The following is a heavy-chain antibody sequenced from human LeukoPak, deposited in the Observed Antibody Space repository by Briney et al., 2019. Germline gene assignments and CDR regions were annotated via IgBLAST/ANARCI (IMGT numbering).Heavy chain of an antibody. CDR3: ARDPGSSSYADY. J-gene: IGHJ4*02. Sequence: GGSLRLSCAASGFTFSSYTMNWVRQAPGKGLEGGSSISSSSSYIYYADSVKGRFTISRDNTKNSLYLQMNSLRAEDTAAYYCARDPGSSSYADYWGQGTLVTVSS. V-gene: IGHV3-21*01. D-gene: IGHD6-13*01. CDR1: GFTFSSYT. CDR2: ISSSSSYI.